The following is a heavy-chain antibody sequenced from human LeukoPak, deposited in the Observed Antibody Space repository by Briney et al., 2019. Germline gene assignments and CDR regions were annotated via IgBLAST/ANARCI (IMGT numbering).Heavy chain of an antibody. Sequence: SETLSLICTVSGGSISSYYWSWIRQPPGKGLEWIGYIYYSGSTNYNPSLKSRVTISVDTSKNQFSLKLSSVTAADTAVYYCARHLQWLIRLDYWGQGTLVTVSS. J-gene: IGHJ4*02. CDR2: IYYSGST. CDR1: GGSISSYY. D-gene: IGHD6-19*01. V-gene: IGHV4-59*08. CDR3: ARHLQWLIRLDY.